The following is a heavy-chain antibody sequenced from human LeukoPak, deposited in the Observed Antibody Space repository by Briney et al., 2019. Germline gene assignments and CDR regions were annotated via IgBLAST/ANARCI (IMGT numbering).Heavy chain of an antibody. V-gene: IGHV3-23*01. Sequence: PGGSLRLSCAASGFTFSRYAMSCGRQAPGKGLEWVSAISGSGGSTYYADSVKGRFTISRDNSKNSLYLQMNSLRAEDTAVYYCAKDLAGIFDYWGQGTLVTVSS. CDR1: GFTFSRYA. D-gene: IGHD2-15*01. J-gene: IGHJ4*02. CDR3: AKDLAGIFDY. CDR2: ISGSGGST.